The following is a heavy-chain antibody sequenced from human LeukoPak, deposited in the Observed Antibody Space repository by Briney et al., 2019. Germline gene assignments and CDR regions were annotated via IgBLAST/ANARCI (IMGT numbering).Heavy chain of an antibody. CDR2: IYTSGST. V-gene: IGHV4-4*07. D-gene: IGHD6-13*01. CDR3: ARDRESSSRPDREGWFDP. Sequence: SETLSLTCTVSGGSISSYYWSWIRQPAGKGLEWIGRIYTSGSTNYNPSLKSRVTMSVDTSKNQFSLKLSSVTAADTAVYYCARDRESSSRPDREGWFDPWGQGTLVTVSS. J-gene: IGHJ5*02. CDR1: GGSISSYY.